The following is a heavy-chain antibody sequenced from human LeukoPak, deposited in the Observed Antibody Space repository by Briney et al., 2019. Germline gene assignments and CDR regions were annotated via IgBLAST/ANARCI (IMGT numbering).Heavy chain of an antibody. CDR2: IYNSGTT. CDR1: ISSSSYY. D-gene: IGHD6-13*01. J-gene: IGHJ5*02. CDR3: ARHGLKEQLVWWFDP. V-gene: IGHV4-39*01. Sequence: SETLSLTCTVSISSSSYYWGWIRQPPGKGLEWIGSIYNSGTTYYNPSLKSRVTISVDTSKNQFSLKLSSVTVTDTAVYYCARHGLKEQLVWWFDPWGQGTLVTVSS.